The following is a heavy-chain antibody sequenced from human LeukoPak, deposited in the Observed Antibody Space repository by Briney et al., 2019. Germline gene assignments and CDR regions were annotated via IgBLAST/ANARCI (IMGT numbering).Heavy chain of an antibody. D-gene: IGHD3-22*01. V-gene: IGHV3-21*01. CDR2: ISSSSSYI. J-gene: IGHJ4*02. Sequence: GGSLRLSCAASGFTFSSYSMNWVRQAPGKGLERVSSISSSSSYIYYADSVKGRFTISRDNAKNSLYLQMNSLRAEDTAVYYCARDREPYYYDSSGYYAADYWGQGTLVTVSS. CDR3: ARDREPYYYDSSGYYAADY. CDR1: GFTFSSYS.